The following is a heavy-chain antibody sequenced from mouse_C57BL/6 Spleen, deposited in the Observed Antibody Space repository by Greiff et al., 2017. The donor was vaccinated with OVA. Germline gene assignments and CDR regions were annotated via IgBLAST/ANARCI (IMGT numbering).Heavy chain of an antibody. Sequence: VQLQQPGAELVKPGASVKMSCKASCYTFTSYWITWVKQRPGQGLEWIGDIYPGSGSTNYNEKFKSKATLTVDTSSSTAYMQLSSLTSEDSAVYYCARYRYPPMAMDYWGQGTSVTVSS. CDR2: IYPGSGST. V-gene: IGHV1-55*01. D-gene: IGHD6-5*01. CDR1: CYTFTSYW. CDR3: ARYRYPPMAMDY. J-gene: IGHJ4*01.